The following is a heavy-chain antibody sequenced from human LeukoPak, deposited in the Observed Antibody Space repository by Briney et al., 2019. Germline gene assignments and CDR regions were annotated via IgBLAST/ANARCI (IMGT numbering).Heavy chain of an antibody. V-gene: IGHV4-39*07. CDR3: ARVPNWGWHYFDY. Sequence: SETLSLTCTVSGGSISSSSYYWGWIRQPPGKGLEWIGSIYYSGSTYYNPSLKSRVTISVDTSKNQFSLKLSSVTAADTAVYYCARVPNWGWHYFDYWGQGTLVTVSS. D-gene: IGHD7-27*01. CDR2: IYYSGST. CDR1: GGSISSSSYY. J-gene: IGHJ4*02.